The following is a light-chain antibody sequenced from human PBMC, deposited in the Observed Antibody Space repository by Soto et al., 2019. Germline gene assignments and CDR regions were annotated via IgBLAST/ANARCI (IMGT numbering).Light chain of an antibody. V-gene: IGKV1-9*01. CDR2: AAS. CDR3: QQLNSYPLT. J-gene: IGKJ4*01. CDR1: QGISSY. Sequence: DIQLTQSPSFLSASVGDRVTITCRASQGISSYLAWYQQKPGKAPRLLIYAASTLQSGVPSRFSGSGSGTEFTLTISSLLPEDFATYYCQQLNSYPLTFGGGTKVEI.